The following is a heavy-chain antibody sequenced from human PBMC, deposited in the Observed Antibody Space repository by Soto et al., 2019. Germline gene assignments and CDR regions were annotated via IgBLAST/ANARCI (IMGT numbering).Heavy chain of an antibody. CDR1: GFTFSSYG. D-gene: IGHD2-21*01. CDR3: AKAPYPSSHFDY. Sequence: QVQLVESGGGVVQPGRSLRLSCAASGFTFSSYGMHWVRQAPGKGLEWVAVISYEGSNKYYADSVKGRFTISRDNSKNTLYLHMNSLRAEDTAVYYCAKAPYPSSHFDYWGQGTLVTVAS. CDR2: ISYEGSNK. J-gene: IGHJ4*02. V-gene: IGHV3-30*18.